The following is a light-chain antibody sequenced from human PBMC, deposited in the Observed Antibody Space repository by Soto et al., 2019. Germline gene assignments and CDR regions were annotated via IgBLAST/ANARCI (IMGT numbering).Light chain of an antibody. CDR3: QSYDSSLSGWVV. V-gene: IGLV1-40*01. J-gene: IGLJ2*01. Sequence: QPMLTQPPSVSGAPGQRVTISCTGSSSNIGAGYDVHWYQQLPGTAPKLLIYGNSNRPSGVPDRFSGSKSGTSASLAITGLQAEDEADYYCQSYDSSLSGWVVFGGGTKLTVL. CDR2: GNS. CDR1: SSNIGAGYD.